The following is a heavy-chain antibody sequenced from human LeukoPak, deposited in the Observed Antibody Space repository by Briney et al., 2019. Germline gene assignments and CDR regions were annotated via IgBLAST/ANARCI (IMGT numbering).Heavy chain of an antibody. CDR2: IIPLFGTG. D-gene: IGHD4-23*01. V-gene: IGHV1-69*01. J-gene: IGHJ4*02. CDR1: GGNITNYA. CDR3: ATLYGGNSFDY. Sequence: SVKVSCKAPGGNITNYAISWVRQAPGQGLEWMGGIIPLFGTGNYAQKFQGRITITADESTSTAYMELSSLRSEDTAVYYCATLYGGNSFDYWGQGTLVTVSS.